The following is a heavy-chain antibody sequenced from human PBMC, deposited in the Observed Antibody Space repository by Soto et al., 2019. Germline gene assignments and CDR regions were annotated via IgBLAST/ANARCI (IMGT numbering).Heavy chain of an antibody. Sequence: QVQLVESGGGVVQPGRSLRLSCAASGFTFRSYGMHWVRQAPGKGLKWVAVISYDGSNKYYRDSVKGRFTISRDNSKNTLYLQLNSLRGGDTSVYYCAKGRRYCTSATCPPYCGLDVWGQGTTVSVSS. V-gene: IGHV3-30*18. D-gene: IGHD2-2*01. CDR2: ISYDGSNK. J-gene: IGHJ6*02. CDR1: GFTFRSYG. CDR3: AKGRRYCTSATCPPYCGLDV.